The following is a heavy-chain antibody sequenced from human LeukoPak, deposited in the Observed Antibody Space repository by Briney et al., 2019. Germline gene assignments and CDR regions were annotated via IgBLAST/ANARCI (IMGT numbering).Heavy chain of an antibody. D-gene: IGHD2/OR15-2a*01. CDR3: ARDSRCSFDY. J-gene: IGHJ4*02. CDR1: GGSISSGGYY. CDR2: IYYSGST. Sequence: SQTLSLTCTVSGGSISSGGYYWIWIRQHPGKGLEWIGYIYYSGSTYYNPSLKSRVTISVDTSKNQFSLKLSSVTAADTAVYYCARDSRCSFDYWGQGTLVTVSS. V-gene: IGHV4-31*03.